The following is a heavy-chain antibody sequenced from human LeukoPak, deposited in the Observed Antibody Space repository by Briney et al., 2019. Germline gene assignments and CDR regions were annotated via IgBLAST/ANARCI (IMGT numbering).Heavy chain of an antibody. V-gene: IGHV4-39*07. D-gene: IGHD6-19*01. CDR2: IYYSGST. CDR3: ARDTGSGWLHRGPPVWDI. Sequence: PSETLSLTCTVSGGSISSSSYYWGWIRQPPGKGLVWIGSIYYSGSTYYNSSLKSRVTISVDTSKNQFSLKLSSVTAADTAVYYCARDTGSGWLHRGPPVWDIWGQGTMVTVSS. CDR1: GGSISSSSYY. J-gene: IGHJ3*02.